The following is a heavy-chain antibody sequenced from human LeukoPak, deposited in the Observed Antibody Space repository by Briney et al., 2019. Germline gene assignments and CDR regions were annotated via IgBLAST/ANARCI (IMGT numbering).Heavy chain of an antibody. CDR3: ARGNTGYSSAWARDFDY. D-gene: IGHD6-19*01. J-gene: IGHJ4*02. Sequence: GGSLRLSCAASGFSVSGHYMSWVRQAPGKGLEWVSVLYSGGDTYYADSVKGRFTISRDTSKNTLYLQMNGLRAEDTAVYYCARGNTGYSSAWARDFDYWGQGTLVTVSS. CDR2: LYSGGDT. CDR1: GFSVSGHY. V-gene: IGHV3-66*01.